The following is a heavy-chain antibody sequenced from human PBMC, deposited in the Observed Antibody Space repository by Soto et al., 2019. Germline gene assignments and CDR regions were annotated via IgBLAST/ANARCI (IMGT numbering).Heavy chain of an antibody. CDR1: GGTFSSYA. Sequence: QVQLVQSGAEVKKPGSSVKVSCKASGGTFSSYAISWVRQAPGQGLEWMGGIIPIFGTANYAQKFQGRVTITADKSTRTAYMELSSLRSEDTAVYYCANSKSAGDYYNSSGYPPVDYWGQGTLVTV. CDR3: ANSKSAGDYYNSSGYPPVDY. CDR2: IIPIFGTA. J-gene: IGHJ4*02. V-gene: IGHV1-69*06. D-gene: IGHD3-22*01.